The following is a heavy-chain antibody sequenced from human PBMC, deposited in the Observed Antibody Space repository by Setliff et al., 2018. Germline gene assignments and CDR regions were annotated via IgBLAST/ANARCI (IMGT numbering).Heavy chain of an antibody. CDR3: ARAYGISWSAVDY. CDR2: INTNTGKP. CDR1: GYTFTGYA. D-gene: IGHD6-13*01. J-gene: IGHJ4*02. Sequence: ASVKVSCKASGYTFTGYAMNWVRQAPGQGLEWMGWINTNTGKPTYAQGFTGRFVFSLETSVSTAYLQINSLKAADTAIYYCARAYGISWSAVDYWGQGTVVTVSS. V-gene: IGHV7-4-1*02.